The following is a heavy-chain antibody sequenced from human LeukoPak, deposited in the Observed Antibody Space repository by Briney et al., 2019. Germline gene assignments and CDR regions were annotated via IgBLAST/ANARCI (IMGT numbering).Heavy chain of an antibody. V-gene: IGHV5-51*01. Sequence: GESLKISCKGSGYSFTSYWIGWVRQMPGKGLEWKGIIYPGDSDTRYSPSFQGQGTISADKSISTAYLQWSSLKASDTAMYYCARSSGIAVAVIDYWGQGTLVTVSS. CDR2: IYPGDSDT. D-gene: IGHD6-19*01. CDR3: ARSSGIAVAVIDY. J-gene: IGHJ4*02. CDR1: GYSFTSYW.